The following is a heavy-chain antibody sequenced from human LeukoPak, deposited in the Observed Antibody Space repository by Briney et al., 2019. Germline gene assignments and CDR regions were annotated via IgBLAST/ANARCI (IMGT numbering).Heavy chain of an antibody. D-gene: IGHD4-17*01. CDR2: ISGSGGST. CDR3: AKDRVNYGDYPCFDY. CDR1: GFTFSSYA. J-gene: IGHJ4*02. V-gene: IGHV3-23*01. Sequence: PGGSLRLSCAASGFTFSSYAMSWVRQAPGKGLEWVSAISGSGGSTYYADSVKGRFTISRDNSKNTLYLQMNSLRAEDTAVYYCAKDRVNYGDYPCFDYWGQGTLATVSS.